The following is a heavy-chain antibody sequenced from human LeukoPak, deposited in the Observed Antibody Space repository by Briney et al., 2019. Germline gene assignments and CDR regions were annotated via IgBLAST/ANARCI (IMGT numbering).Heavy chain of an antibody. Sequence: GGSLRLSCAASGFTFSSYGMHWVRQAPGKGLEWVAVISYDGSNKYYADSVKGRFTISRDNSKNTLYLQMNSLRAEDTAVYYCAKDVSALSHYYGMDVWAKGPRSPSP. V-gene: IGHV3-30*18. CDR3: AKDVSALSHYYGMDV. CDR1: GFTFSSYG. CDR2: ISYDGSNK. J-gene: IGHJ6*02. D-gene: IGHD2/OR15-2a*01.